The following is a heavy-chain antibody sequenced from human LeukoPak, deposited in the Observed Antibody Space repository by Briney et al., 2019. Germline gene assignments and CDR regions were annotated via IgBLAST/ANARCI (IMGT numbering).Heavy chain of an antibody. Sequence: PSETLSLTCTVSGGSISSGGYYWSWIRQHPGKGLEWIGYIYHSGSTYYNPSLKSRVTISVDRSKNQFSLKLSSVTAADTAVYYCARVSSDYGYYYMDVWGKGTTVTVSS. J-gene: IGHJ6*03. D-gene: IGHD3-16*02. CDR2: IYHSGST. CDR3: ARVSSDYGYYYMDV. V-gene: IGHV4-31*03. CDR1: GGSISSGGYY.